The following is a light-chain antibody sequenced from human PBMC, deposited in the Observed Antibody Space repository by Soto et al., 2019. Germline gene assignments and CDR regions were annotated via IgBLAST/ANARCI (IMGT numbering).Light chain of an antibody. J-gene: IGKJ3*01. CDR2: GTS. V-gene: IGKV3-20*01. CDR3: HQYGGSPPFT. CDR1: QSVSSSF. Sequence: EIVLTQSPGTLSLSPGERATLSCRASQSVSSSFLSWYQQKPGQAPRLLISGTSNRATGIPDRFSGSGSGTDFTLTISRLDPEDFAVYYCHQYGGSPPFTFGPGTRVDVQ.